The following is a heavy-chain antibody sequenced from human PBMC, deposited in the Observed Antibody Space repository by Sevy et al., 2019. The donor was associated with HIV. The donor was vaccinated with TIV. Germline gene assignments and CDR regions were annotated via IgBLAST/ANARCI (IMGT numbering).Heavy chain of an antibody. V-gene: IGHV4-39*01. CDR2: IYYSGRS. Sequence: SETLSLTCTVSGGSISSSSYYWGWIRQPPGKGLEWIGSIYYSGRSYSNPSLKGRVTISVDTSKNQFCLKLSSVTAAETAVYYCARHDALNYYYGSGSYYVGYFDYWGQGTLVTVSS. J-gene: IGHJ4*02. D-gene: IGHD3-10*01. CDR1: GGSISSSSYY. CDR3: ARHDALNYYYGSGSYYVGYFDY.